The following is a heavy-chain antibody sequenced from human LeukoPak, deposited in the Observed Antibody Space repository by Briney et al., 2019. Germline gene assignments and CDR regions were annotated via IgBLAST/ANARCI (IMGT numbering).Heavy chain of an antibody. J-gene: IGHJ4*02. CDR3: AKGSPRSSGWHPGFSN. D-gene: IGHD6-19*01. CDR2: ISGSGGST. V-gene: IGHV3-23*01. CDR1: GFTFSRNA. Sequence: GGSLRLSCAASGFTFSRNAMAWVRQAPGKGLEWVSAISGSGGSTYYADSVKGRFTISRDNSKNTLYLQMNSLRAEDTAVYYCAKGSPRSSGWHPGFSNWGQGTLVTVSS.